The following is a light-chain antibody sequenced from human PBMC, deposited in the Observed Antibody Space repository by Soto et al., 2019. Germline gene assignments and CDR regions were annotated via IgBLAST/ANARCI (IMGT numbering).Light chain of an antibody. Sequence: QSALTQPASVSGSPGQSITISCTGTSSDVGAYDYVSWYQQHPGKAPKLMLHNVSNRPSGVSNRFSASQSGNTASLTTSGLEAEDDADYYSSSHTTSSTVVFGGGTKLTVL. J-gene: IGLJ2*01. CDR3: SSHTTSSTVV. CDR2: NVS. CDR1: SSDVGAYDY. V-gene: IGLV2-14*01.